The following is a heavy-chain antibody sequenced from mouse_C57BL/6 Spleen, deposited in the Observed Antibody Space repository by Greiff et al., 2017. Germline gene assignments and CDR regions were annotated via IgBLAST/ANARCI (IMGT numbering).Heavy chain of an antibody. Sequence: QVQLQQSGAELVKPGASVKMSCKASGYTFTSYWITWVKQRPGQGLEWIGDIYPGSGSTNYNEKFKSKATLTVDTSSSTAYMQLSSLTSEDSAVYYCARLDGSPHYYAMDYWGQGTSVTVSS. CDR2: IYPGSGST. J-gene: IGHJ4*01. D-gene: IGHD1-1*01. CDR3: ARLDGSPHYYAMDY. V-gene: IGHV1-55*01. CDR1: GYTFTSYW.